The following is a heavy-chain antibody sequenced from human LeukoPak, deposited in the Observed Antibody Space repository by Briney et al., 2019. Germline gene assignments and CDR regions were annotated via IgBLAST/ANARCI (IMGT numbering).Heavy chain of an antibody. V-gene: IGHV4-39*01. CDR3: ARHEGPSIAARPVDY. CDR1: GGSISSGGYY. D-gene: IGHD6-6*01. Sequence: SETLSLTCTVSGGSISSGGYYWSWIRQPPGKGLEWIGSIYYSGSTYYNPSLKSRVTISVDTSKNQFSLKLSSVTAADTAVYYCARHEGPSIAARPVDYWGQGTLVTVSS. J-gene: IGHJ4*02. CDR2: IYYSGST.